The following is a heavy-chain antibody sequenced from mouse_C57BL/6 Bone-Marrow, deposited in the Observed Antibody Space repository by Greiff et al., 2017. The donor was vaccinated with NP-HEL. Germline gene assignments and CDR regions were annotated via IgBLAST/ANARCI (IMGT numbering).Heavy chain of an antibody. CDR3: ARPPYYYGSSYWYFDV. CDR2: INPSSGYT. D-gene: IGHD1-1*01. CDR1: GYNFTSYT. J-gene: IGHJ1*03. V-gene: IGHV1-4*01. Sequence: QVQLQQSGAEMARPGASVKMSCKASGYNFTSYTMHWVKQRPGQGLEWIGYINPSSGYTKYNQKFKDKATLTADKSSSTAYMQLSSLTYEDSAIYYCARPPYYYGSSYWYFDVWGTGTTVTVSS.